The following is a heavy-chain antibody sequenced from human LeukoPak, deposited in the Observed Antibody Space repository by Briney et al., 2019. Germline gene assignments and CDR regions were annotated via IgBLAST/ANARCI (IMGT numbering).Heavy chain of an antibody. CDR3: SRRAGGYSHPYDY. Sequence: GGSLRLSCTVSGFTVSSNSMNWVRQAPGKGLEWVSFIYSDNTNYSDSVTGRFTISIANSKNNQSLHMKSMRAEDTAAYYCSRRAGGYSHPYDYWWEGTLVAVFS. V-gene: IGHV3-53*01. CDR1: GFTVSSNS. CDR2: IYSDNT. J-gene: IGHJ4*02. D-gene: IGHD4-23*01.